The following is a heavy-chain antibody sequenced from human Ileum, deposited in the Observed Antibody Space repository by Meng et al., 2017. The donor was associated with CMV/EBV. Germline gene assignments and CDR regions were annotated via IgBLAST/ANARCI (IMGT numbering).Heavy chain of an antibody. CDR3: ARGAFAWGTYRQAAPDI. Sequence: TFSSYAISWVRQAPGQGLEWMGGLIPALLTPKFAQKFQGRVTFTADKSTSTAYMELGSLRSEDTAVYYCARGAFAWGTYRQAAPDIWGQGTMVTVSS. CDR1: TFSSYA. J-gene: IGHJ3*02. V-gene: IGHV1-69*06. CDR2: LIPALLTP. D-gene: IGHD3-16*02.